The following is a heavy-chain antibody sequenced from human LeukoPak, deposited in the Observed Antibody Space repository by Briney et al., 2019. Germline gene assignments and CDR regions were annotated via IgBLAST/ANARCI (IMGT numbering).Heavy chain of an antibody. V-gene: IGHV3-23*01. CDR2: ISGSGGTT. CDR3: ASHGAIVATRIDY. Sequence: GGSLRLSCAASGFTFSSYAMSWVRQAPGKGLEWVSTISGSGGTTYYSDSVKGRFTISRDNSKNTLYLQMNSLRAEDTAVYYCASHGAIVATRIDYWGQGTLVTVSS. D-gene: IGHD5-12*01. J-gene: IGHJ4*02. CDR1: GFTFSSYA.